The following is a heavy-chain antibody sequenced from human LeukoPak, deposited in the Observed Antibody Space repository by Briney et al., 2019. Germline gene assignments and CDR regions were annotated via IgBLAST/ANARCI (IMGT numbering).Heavy chain of an antibody. CDR3: ARGIQLWLTWRYYYYMDV. CDR2: INPDSGGT. CDR1: GYIFSDSY. V-gene: IGHV1-2*02. J-gene: IGHJ6*03. D-gene: IGHD5-18*01. Sequence: GASVKVSCKASGYIFSDSYIHWVRQAPGQGLEWMGWINPDSGGTQFAQKFQGRVTMTRGTSITTAYMELSSLRSDDTAVYYCARGIQLWLTWRYYYYMDVWGKGTTVTVSS.